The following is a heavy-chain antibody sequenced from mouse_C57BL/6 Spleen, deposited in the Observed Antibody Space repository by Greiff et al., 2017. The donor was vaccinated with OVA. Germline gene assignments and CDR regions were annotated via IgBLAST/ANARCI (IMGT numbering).Heavy chain of an antibody. J-gene: IGHJ3*01. Sequence: EVQLQQSGPELVKPGASVKIPCKASGYTFTDYNMDWVKQSHGKSLEWIGDINPNNGGTIYNQKFKGKATLTVDKSSSTAYMELRSLTSEDTAVDYCARGELRLRSFADWGQGTLVTVSA. CDR3: ARGELRLRSFAD. D-gene: IGHD3-2*02. CDR2: INPNNGGT. V-gene: IGHV1-18*01. CDR1: GYTFTDYN.